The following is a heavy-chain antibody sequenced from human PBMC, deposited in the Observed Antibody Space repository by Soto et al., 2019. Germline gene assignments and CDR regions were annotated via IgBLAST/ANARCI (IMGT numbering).Heavy chain of an antibody. CDR1: GYTFTSYA. V-gene: IGHV1-3*01. D-gene: IGHD2-2*01. CDR2: TNAGNGNT. J-gene: IGHJ5*02. Sequence: GASVKVSCKASGYTFTSYAMHWVRQAPGQRLEWMGWTNAGNGNTKYSQKFQGRVTITRDTSASTAYMELSSLRSEDTAVYYCARDLQPLAYCSSTSCYLDWFDPWGQGTLVTVSS. CDR3: ARDLQPLAYCSSTSCYLDWFDP.